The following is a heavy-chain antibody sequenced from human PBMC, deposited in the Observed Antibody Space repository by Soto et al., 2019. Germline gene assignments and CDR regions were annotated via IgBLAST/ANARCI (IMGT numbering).Heavy chain of an antibody. CDR1: GFTFSSYS. CDR3: ANGGDYRIDY. V-gene: IGHV3-48*02. J-gene: IGHJ4*02. Sequence: GGSLRLSCAASGFTFSSYSMNWVRQAPGKGLEWVSYISSSSTVYYADSVKGRFTISRDNAKNSLYLQMNSLRDEDTAVYYCANGGDYRIDYWGQGTLVTVSS. D-gene: IGHD4-17*01. CDR2: ISSSSTV.